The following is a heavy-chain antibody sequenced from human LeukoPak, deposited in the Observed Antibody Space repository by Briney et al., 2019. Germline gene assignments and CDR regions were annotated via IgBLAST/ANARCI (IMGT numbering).Heavy chain of an antibody. V-gene: IGHV3-49*04. CDR3: IRDYQLLPG. CDR1: GFSFGDYA. CDR2: IRSIAYGGTT. Sequence: PGGSLRLSCTGFGFSFGDYAMTWVRQAPGKGLEWVGFIRSIAYGGTTLYAASVRGRFTISRDDSESTAYLQMNSLKTEDTAVYYCIRDYQLLPGWGQGTLVTVSS. J-gene: IGHJ4*02. D-gene: IGHD2-2*01.